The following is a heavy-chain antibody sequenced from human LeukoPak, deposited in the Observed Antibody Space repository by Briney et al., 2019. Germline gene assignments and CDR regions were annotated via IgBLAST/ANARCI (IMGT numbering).Heavy chain of an antibody. V-gene: IGHV3-74*01. CDR2: INSDGSST. CDR3: ARLSEDYYDSSGNRSY. Sequence: PGGPLRLSCAASGFTFNKYWMHWVRQAPGNGLVWVSRINSDGSSTTYADSVKGRFTISRDNAKNTLYLQMNSLRAEDTAVYYCARLSEDYYDSSGNRSYWGQGTLVTVSS. J-gene: IGHJ4*02. D-gene: IGHD3-22*01. CDR1: GFTFNKYW.